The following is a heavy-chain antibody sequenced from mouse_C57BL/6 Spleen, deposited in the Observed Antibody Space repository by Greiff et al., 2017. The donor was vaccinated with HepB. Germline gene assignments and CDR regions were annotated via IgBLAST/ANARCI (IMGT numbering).Heavy chain of an antibody. Sequence: QQSCKASGYTFTSYWMHWVKQRPIQGLEWIGNIDPSDSETHYNQKFKDKATLTVDKSSSTAYMQLSSLTSEDSAVYYCARIYDGYSWYFDVWGTGTTVTVSS. CDR1: GYTFTSYW. V-gene: IGHV1-52*01. D-gene: IGHD2-3*01. CDR3: ARIYDGYSWYFDV. CDR2: IDPSDSET. J-gene: IGHJ1*03.